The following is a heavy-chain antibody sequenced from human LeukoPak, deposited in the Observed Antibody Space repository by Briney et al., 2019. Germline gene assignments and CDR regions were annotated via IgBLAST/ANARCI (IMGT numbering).Heavy chain of an antibody. D-gene: IGHD3-10*01. CDR2: INHSGST. V-gene: IGHV4-34*01. CDR3: ARAPDYYGSGSVEGCFQH. Sequence: SETLSLTCAVSGGSINNYYWSWIRQPPGKGLEWIGEINHSGSTNYNPSLKSRVTISVDTSKNQFSLKLSSVTAADTAVYYCARAPDYYGSGSVEGCFQHWGQGTLVTVSS. CDR1: GGSINNYY. J-gene: IGHJ1*01.